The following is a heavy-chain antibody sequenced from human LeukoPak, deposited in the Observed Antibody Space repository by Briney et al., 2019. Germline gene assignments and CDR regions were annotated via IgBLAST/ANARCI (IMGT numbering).Heavy chain of an antibody. CDR3: ARHLNVYYFDY. J-gene: IGHJ4*02. D-gene: IGHD3-16*01. CDR1: GGSISSYY. CDR2: IYDSGST. Sequence: EPSETLSLTCTVSGGSISSYYWSWIRQPPGKGLEWIGYIYDSGSTNYNPSLKSRVTISVDTSKNQFSLKLSSVTATDTAIYYCARHLNVYYFDYWGRGTLVTVSS. V-gene: IGHV4-59*08.